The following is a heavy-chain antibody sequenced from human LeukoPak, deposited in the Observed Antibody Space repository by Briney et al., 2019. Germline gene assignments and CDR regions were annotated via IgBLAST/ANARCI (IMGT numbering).Heavy chain of an antibody. CDR1: GYTFTGYY. CDR2: INPNSGGT. D-gene: IGHD3-9*01. Sequence: ASVKVSCKASGYTFTGYYMHWVRQAPGQGLEWMGRINPNSGGTNYAQKFQGRVTMTRDTSINTAYMELSRLRSDDTAVYYCASNYDILTGYFRGAFDIWGQGTMVTVSS. J-gene: IGHJ3*02. V-gene: IGHV1-2*06. CDR3: ASNYDILTGYFRGAFDI.